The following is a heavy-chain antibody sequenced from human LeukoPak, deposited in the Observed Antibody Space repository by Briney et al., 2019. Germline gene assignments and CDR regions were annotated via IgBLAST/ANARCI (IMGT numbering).Heavy chain of an antibody. V-gene: IGHV3-21*01. CDR2: ISSSSSYI. CDR1: GFTFSSYS. CDR3: ARTPELELLRKYAFDI. D-gene: IGHD1-7*01. Sequence: PGGSLRLSCAASGFTFSSYSMNWVRQAPGKGLEWVSSISSSSSYIYYADSVKGRFTISRDNAKNSLYLQMNSLRAEDTAVYYCARTPELELLRKYAFDIWGQGTMVTVSS. J-gene: IGHJ3*02.